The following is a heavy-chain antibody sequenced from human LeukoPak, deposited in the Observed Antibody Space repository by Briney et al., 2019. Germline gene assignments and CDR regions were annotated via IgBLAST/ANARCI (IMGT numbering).Heavy chain of an antibody. D-gene: IGHD2-15*01. V-gene: IGHV4-4*07. CDR3: ARDLEDFDSPANDY. Sequence: SETLSLTCTVSGDSISGYYWAWIRQPAGKGLEWIGHIYAPGSSNYSPSFKSRVTMSIDMSNNQFSLRLNSATAADTAVYYCARDLEDFDSPANDYWGQGTHVIVSP. CDR1: GDSISGYY. J-gene: IGHJ4*02. CDR2: IYAPGSS.